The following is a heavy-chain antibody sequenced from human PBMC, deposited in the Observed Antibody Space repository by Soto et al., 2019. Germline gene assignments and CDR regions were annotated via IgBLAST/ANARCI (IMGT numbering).Heavy chain of an antibody. Sequence: VQLVESGGGVVQPGRSLRLSCAASGFTFSDYAMHWVRQAPGKGLEWVAVVSQDGRNTHYADSVKGRFNISRDSSKNTVSLEMTSLRAEDTAVYSCAKGGRQWLVTSDFNYWGQGALVTVSS. V-gene: IGHV3-30*18. J-gene: IGHJ4*02. CDR2: VSQDGRNT. CDR1: GFTFSDYA. CDR3: AKGGRQWLVTSDFNY. D-gene: IGHD6-19*01.